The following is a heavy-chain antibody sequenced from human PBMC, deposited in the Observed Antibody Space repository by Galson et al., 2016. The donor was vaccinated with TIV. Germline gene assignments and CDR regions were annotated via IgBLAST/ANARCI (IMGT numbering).Heavy chain of an antibody. CDR1: GYTFTSFD. CDR3: ARGHYYDSSGYSFDF. V-gene: IGHV1-8*01. CDR2: MSPSNGNT. Sequence: SVKVSCKASGYTFTSFDIGWIRQAPGQGLEWMGWMSPSNGNTGYAQKFRGRITMTRHPSTTTVYMELSGLTSEDTAVYYCARGHYYDSSGYSFDFWGQGTLVTVSS. D-gene: IGHD3-22*01. J-gene: IGHJ4*02.